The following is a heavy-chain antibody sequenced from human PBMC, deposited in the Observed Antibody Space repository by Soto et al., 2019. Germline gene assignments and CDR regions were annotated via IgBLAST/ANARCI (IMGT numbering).Heavy chain of an antibody. CDR3: ARDLLRSPLNWFDP. D-gene: IGHD3-3*01. V-gene: IGHV3-21*01. J-gene: IGHJ5*02. CDR1: GFTFSSYS. Sequence: ESGGGLVKPGGSLRLSCAASGFTFSSYSMNWVRQAPGKGLEWVSSISSSSSYIYYADSVKGRFTISRDNAKNSLYLQMNSLSAADTTVYYCARDLLRSPLNWFDPWGQGTLVTVSS. CDR2: ISSSSSYI.